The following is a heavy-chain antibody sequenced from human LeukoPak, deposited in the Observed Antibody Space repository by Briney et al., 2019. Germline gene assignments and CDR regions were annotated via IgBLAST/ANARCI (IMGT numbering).Heavy chain of an antibody. V-gene: IGHV3-23*01. Sequence: GGSLRLSCPASGFAFSSYAMSWVRQAPGKGLEWVSSISDSGSGTYYADSVKGRFTISRDNSKNTLYLQMNSLRAEDTAVYYCAKRTDTSGNRGGALDIWGQGTMVAVSS. CDR2: ISDSGSGT. J-gene: IGHJ3*02. D-gene: IGHD3-22*01. CDR1: GFAFSSYA. CDR3: AKRTDTSGNRGGALDI.